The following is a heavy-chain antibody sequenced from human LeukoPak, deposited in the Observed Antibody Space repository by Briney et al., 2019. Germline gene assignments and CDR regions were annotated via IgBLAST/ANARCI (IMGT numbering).Heavy chain of an antibody. D-gene: IGHD2-2*01. CDR1: GGSISSGDYY. V-gene: IGHV4-30-4*08. Sequence: SETLSLTCTVSGGSISSGDYYWSWIRQPPGKGLEWIGYIHYSGSTYNNPSLKSRVTISVDTSKNQFSLKLSSVTAADTAVYYCAREWYCSSTSCYDYYYYYYMDVWGKGTTVTVSS. CDR2: IHYSGST. CDR3: AREWYCSSTSCYDYYYYYYMDV. J-gene: IGHJ6*03.